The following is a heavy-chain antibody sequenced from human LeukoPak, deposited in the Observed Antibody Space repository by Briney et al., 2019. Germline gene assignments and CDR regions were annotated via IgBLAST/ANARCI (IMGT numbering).Heavy chain of an antibody. CDR1: GFTFSSYG. D-gene: IGHD3-10*01. CDR2: IWYDGSNK. J-gene: IGHJ3*02. V-gene: IGHV3-33*08. CDR3: ARDYVLLWFGELTYAFDI. Sequence: GRSLRLSCAASGFTFSSYGMHWVRQAPGKGLEWVAVIWYDGSNKYYADSVKGRFTISRDNSKNTLYLQMNSLRAEDTAVYYCARDYVLLWFGELTYAFDIWGQGTMVTVSS.